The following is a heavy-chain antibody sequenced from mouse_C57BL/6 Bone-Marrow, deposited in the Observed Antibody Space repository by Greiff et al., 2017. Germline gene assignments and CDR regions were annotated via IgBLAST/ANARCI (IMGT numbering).Heavy chain of an antibody. D-gene: IGHD2-14*01. V-gene: IGHV1-69*01. CDR3: ARRLVREGYFDY. CDR1: GYTFTSYW. Sequence: QVQLQQSGAELVMPGASVKLSCKASGYTFTSYWMHWVKQRPGQGLEWIGEIDPSDSYTNYNQKFKGKSTLTVDKSSSTAYMQLSSLTSEDSAVYYCARRLVREGYFDYWGQGTTLTVSS. J-gene: IGHJ2*01. CDR2: IDPSDSYT.